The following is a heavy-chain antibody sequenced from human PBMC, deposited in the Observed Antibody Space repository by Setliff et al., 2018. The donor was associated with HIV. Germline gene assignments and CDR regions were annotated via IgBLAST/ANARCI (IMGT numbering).Heavy chain of an antibody. J-gene: IGHJ4*02. Sequence: SETLSLTCTVPGGSISSSNYCWGWIRQPPGKGREWIGGIFYSGSANYNPSLTSPVTISVDTSKHQFSLKLRSVTAAYTAVYWCAREDSSYHYFDSWCQVMLVTVSS. CDR1: GGSISSSNYC. CDR2: IFYSGSA. CDR3: AREDSSYHYFDS. V-gene: IGHV4-39*02. D-gene: IGHD3-22*01.